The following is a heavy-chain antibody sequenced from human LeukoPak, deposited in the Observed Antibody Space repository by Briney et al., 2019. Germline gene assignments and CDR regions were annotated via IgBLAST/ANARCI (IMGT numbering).Heavy chain of an antibody. CDR1: GFTFSSYA. CDR3: ARTEQQLVGGYYFDY. Sequence: GGSLRLSCTASGFTFSSYAMSWVRQAPGKGLECVSVISDSGGSTYYADSVKGRFTISRDNSKNTLYLQMNSLRAEDTAVYYCARTEQQLVGGYYFDYWGQGTLVTVSS. J-gene: IGHJ4*02. CDR2: ISDSGGST. D-gene: IGHD6-13*01. V-gene: IGHV3-23*01.